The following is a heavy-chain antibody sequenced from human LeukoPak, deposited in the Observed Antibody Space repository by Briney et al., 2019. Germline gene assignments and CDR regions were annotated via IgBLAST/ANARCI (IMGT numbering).Heavy chain of an antibody. D-gene: IGHD2-8*01. Sequence: PGRSLRLSCAASGYTFSSYAMDWVHQAPGRGLEWVSGFSGSGGTTYYADSAKGRFTISRDNSKNTLYLQMNSLRAEDTAVYYWANGNRCTSPNCLGYYYFYMDVWGKGTTVTVSS. CDR3: ANGNRCTSPNCLGYYYFYMDV. J-gene: IGHJ6*03. CDR2: FSGSGGTT. V-gene: IGHV3-23*01. CDR1: GYTFSSYA.